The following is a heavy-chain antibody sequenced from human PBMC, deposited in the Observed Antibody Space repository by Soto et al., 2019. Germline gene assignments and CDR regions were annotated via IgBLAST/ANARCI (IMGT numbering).Heavy chain of an antibody. CDR3: TREKSSQWLASFDY. J-gene: IGHJ4*02. D-gene: IGHD6-19*01. CDR2: ISYDGSTD. CDR1: GFTFSDHA. V-gene: IGHV3-30*03. Sequence: QEQLVESGGGVVQPGGSLRLSCAASGFTFSDHAMHWVRQAPGKGLEWVAGISYDGSTDFYLDSVKGRFTVSRDNSKNTLYLQMDSLKADDTALYYCTREKSSQWLASFDYWGQGTLVSVSS.